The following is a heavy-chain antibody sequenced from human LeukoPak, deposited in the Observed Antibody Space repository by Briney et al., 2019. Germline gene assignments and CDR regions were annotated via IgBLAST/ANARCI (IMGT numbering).Heavy chain of an antibody. D-gene: IGHD6-19*01. J-gene: IGHJ6*03. CDR3: AREREQWLASYMDV. CDR1: GYTFTGYY. Sequence: ASVKVSCKASGYTFTGYYVHWVRQAPGQGLEWMGWINPNSGGTNYAQEFQGRVTMTRDTSISTAYMELSRLRSDDTAVYYCAREREQWLASYMDVWGKGTTVTVSS. CDR2: INPNSGGT. V-gene: IGHV1-2*02.